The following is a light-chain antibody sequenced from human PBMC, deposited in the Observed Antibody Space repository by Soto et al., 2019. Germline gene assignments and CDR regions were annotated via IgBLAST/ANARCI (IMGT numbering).Light chain of an antibody. J-gene: IGKJ1*01. CDR1: QSISNY. CDR3: QQYRNWPRT. V-gene: IGKV3-15*01. Sequence: EIVLTQSPATLSFSPGERATLSCRASQSISNYLAWYQQKPGQAPRLLIYGASTRATGIPARFSGSGSGTEFTLTINNLQSEDFAVYYCQQYRNWPRTFGQGTKVDIK. CDR2: GAS.